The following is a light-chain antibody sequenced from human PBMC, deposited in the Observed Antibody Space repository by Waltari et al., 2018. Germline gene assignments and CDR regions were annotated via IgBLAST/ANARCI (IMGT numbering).Light chain of an antibody. V-gene: IGLV2-14*01. CDR3: SSFTSSNTVV. CDR1: SSDVGGFNY. J-gene: IGLJ3*02. Sequence: QSALTQPASVSGSPGPSITISCTGTSSDVGGFNYVSWYQQHPVKAPKLMIYDVSKRPAGVSNLFSGSKSGNTASLTISGLQAEDEANYYCSSFTSSNTVVFGGGTKLTVL. CDR2: DVS.